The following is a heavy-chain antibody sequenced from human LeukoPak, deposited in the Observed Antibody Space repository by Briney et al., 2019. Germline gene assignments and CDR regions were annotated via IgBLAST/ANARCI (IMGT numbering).Heavy chain of an antibody. CDR3: AKAGCGSTRCYTNC. J-gene: IGHJ4*02. V-gene: IGHV3-9*01. D-gene: IGHD2-2*01. CDR2: ISWNSGSI. Sequence: GRSLRLSCVASGFTFEDYAIHWVRHSPRKGLEWVSGISWNSGSIDYADSVKGRFTISRDNAKNSLYLQMNSLRAEDTALYYCAKAGCGSTRCYTNCWGQGTQVTVSS. CDR1: GFTFEDYA.